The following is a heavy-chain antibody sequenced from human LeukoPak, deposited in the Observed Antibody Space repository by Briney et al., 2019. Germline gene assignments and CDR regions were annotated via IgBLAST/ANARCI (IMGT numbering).Heavy chain of an antibody. Sequence: GGSLRLPCAASGLTFNNYAMTWVRQAPGKGLEWVSFISGSGGSTFYADSVKGRFIISRDNSKNTLFLQMNSLRAEDAAVYYCAKGGAGRAPFDYWGQGTLVTVSS. CDR2: ISGSGGST. J-gene: IGHJ4*02. CDR1: GLTFNNYA. V-gene: IGHV3-23*01. CDR3: AKGGAGRAPFDY. D-gene: IGHD1-14*01.